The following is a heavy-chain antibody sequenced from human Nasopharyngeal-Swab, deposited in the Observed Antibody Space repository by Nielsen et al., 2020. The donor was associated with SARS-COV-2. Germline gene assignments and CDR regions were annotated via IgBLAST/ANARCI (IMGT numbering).Heavy chain of an antibody. CDR3: ARTYSGSYYFDY. J-gene: IGHJ4*02. D-gene: IGHD1-26*01. V-gene: IGHV5-51*01. CDR2: IYPGDSDT. CDR1: GYLFPSYW. Sequence: GESLKISCNGSGYLFPSYWIGWVRQMPGKGLEWMGIIYPGDSDTIYSPSFQGQVTISADKSISTAYLQWSSLKASDTAMYYCARTYSGSYYFDYWGQGTLVTVSS.